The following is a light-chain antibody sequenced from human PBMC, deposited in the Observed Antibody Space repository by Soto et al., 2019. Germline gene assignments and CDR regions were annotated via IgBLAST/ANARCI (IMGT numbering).Light chain of an antibody. CDR2: DSS. CDR3: QQYNDWPL. CDR1: QSIGSS. Sequence: EIVMTQSPATVSVFPGERATLSCRASQSIGSSLAWYQQKPGQAPRLLIYDSSTRATGIPARFSGSGSGREFTLTISSLQSEDFAVYFCQQYNDWPLFGGGTKVEIK. J-gene: IGKJ4*01. V-gene: IGKV3D-15*01.